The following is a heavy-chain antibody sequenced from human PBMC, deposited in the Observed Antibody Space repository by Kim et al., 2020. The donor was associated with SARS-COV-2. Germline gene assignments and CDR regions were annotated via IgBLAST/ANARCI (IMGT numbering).Heavy chain of an antibody. D-gene: IGHD1-26*01. Sequence: GGSLRLSCAASGFTFSSYSMSWVRQAPGKGLEWVSAITGGSSTYYAASVKGRFTISRDNSKNKLYLQMNSLRAEDTAIYYCAKDPPGGIVGATKDDYWGQGTLVTVSS. J-gene: IGHJ4*02. CDR1: GFTFSSYS. V-gene: IGHV3-23*01. CDR2: ITGGSST. CDR3: AKDPPGGIVGATKDDY.